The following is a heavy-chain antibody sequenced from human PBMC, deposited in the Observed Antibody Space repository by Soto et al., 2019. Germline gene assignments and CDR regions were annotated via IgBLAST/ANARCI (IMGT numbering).Heavy chain of an antibody. Sequence: AGGSLRLSCAASGFTFSSYGMHWVRQAPGKGLEWVAVISYDGSNKYYADSVKGRFTISRDNSKNTLYLQMNSLRAEDTAVYYCAKDQEIVVSNWFDPWGQGTLVTVSS. D-gene: IGHD3-22*01. J-gene: IGHJ5*02. CDR3: AKDQEIVVSNWFDP. CDR2: ISYDGSNK. CDR1: GFTFSSYG. V-gene: IGHV3-30*18.